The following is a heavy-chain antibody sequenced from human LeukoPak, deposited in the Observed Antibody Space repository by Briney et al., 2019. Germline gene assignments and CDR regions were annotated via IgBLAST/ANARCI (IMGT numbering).Heavy chain of an antibody. CDR1: GYTFTGYY. J-gene: IGHJ4*02. CDR2: INPNSGGT. CDR3: ARWEDDYYFDY. Sequence: ASVKVSCKAYGYTFTGYYMHWVRQAPGQGLEWMGWINPNSGGTNYAQKFQGWVTMTRDTSISTAYMELSRLRSDDTAVYYCARWEDDYYFDYWGQGTLVTVSS. D-gene: IGHD1-26*01. V-gene: IGHV1-2*04.